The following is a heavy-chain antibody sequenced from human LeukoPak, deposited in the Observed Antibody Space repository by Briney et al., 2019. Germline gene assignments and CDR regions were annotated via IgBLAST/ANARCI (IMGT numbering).Heavy chain of an antibody. D-gene: IGHD2-2*02. CDR1: GYTFTGYY. CDR3: ASGMGLLYVY. Sequence: ASVKVSCKXSGYTFTGYYMHWVRQAPGQGLERMGWINPNSGGTNYAQKFQGRVTMTRDTSISTAYMELSRLGSDDTAVYCCASGMGLLYVYWGQGTLVTVSS. CDR2: INPNSGGT. J-gene: IGHJ4*02. V-gene: IGHV1-2*02.